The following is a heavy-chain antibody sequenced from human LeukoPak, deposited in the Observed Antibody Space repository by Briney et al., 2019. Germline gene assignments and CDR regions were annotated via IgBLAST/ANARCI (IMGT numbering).Heavy chain of an antibody. CDR2: INPSGGST. CDR1: GYTFTSYY. V-gene: IGHV1-46*01. CDR3: ARAGTAAGTHNWFDP. Sequence: GASVKVSCKASGYTFTSYYMHWVRQAPGQGLEWMGIINPSGGSTSYAQKLQGRVTMTRDTSTSTVYMELSSLRSEDTAVYYCARAGTAAGTHNWFDPWGQGTLVTVSS. J-gene: IGHJ5*02. D-gene: IGHD6-13*01.